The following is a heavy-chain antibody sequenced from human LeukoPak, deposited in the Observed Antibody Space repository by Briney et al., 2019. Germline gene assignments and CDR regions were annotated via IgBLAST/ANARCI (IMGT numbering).Heavy chain of an antibody. J-gene: IGHJ4*02. CDR2: ISTYNGNT. CDR3: ARANPLHCSSTSCLFDY. Sequence: GASVKVSCKASGYTFTSYGISWVRQAPGQGLEWMGWISTYNGNTNYAQKLQGRVTMTRDTSISTAYMELSRLTSDDTAVYYCARANPLHCSSTSCLFDYWGQGSLVTVSS. D-gene: IGHD2-2*01. CDR1: GYTFTSYG. V-gene: IGHV1-18*01.